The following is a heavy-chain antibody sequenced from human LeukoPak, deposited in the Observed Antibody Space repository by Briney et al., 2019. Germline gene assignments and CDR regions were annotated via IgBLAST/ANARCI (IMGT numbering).Heavy chain of an antibody. J-gene: IGHJ4*02. CDR3: ASGPVWFGELLVYFDY. Sequence: GGSVMVSCKASGYTFTSYGISWVRQAPGQGLEWMGWISAYNGNTNYAQKLQGRVTMTTDTSTSTAYMELRSLRSDDTAVYYRASGPVWFGELLVYFDYWGQGTLVTVSS. CDR1: GYTFTSYG. CDR2: ISAYNGNT. V-gene: IGHV1-18*01. D-gene: IGHD3-10*01.